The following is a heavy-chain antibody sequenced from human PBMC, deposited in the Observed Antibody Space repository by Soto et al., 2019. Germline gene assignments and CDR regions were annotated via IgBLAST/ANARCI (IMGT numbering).Heavy chain of an antibody. V-gene: IGHV5-51*01. CDR2: IYPGDSDT. CDR3: ARPGLEYSSSPDAFDI. J-gene: IGHJ3*02. D-gene: IGHD6-6*01. CDR1: GYSFTSYW. Sequence: PGESLKISCKGSGYSFTSYWIGWVRQMPGKGLEWMGIIYPGDSDTRYSPSFQGQVTISADKSISTAYLQWSSLKASDTAMYYCARPGLEYSSSPDAFDIWGQGTIVTVSS.